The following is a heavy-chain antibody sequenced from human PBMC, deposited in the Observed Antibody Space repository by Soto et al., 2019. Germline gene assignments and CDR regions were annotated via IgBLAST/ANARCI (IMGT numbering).Heavy chain of an antibody. CDR1: GYSFINYD. CDR3: ARGRGYTNDHLGMEV. Sequence: ASVKVSCKSSGYSFINYDIYWVRQATGQGLEWMGWMNPNSGNTATSKKFLGRVTMTRDTSISTAYLDLRSLISEDTALYFCARGRGYTNDHLGMEVWGQGNTVPVS. J-gene: IGHJ6*02. V-gene: IGHV1-8*01. CDR2: MNPNSGNT. D-gene: IGHD5-12*01.